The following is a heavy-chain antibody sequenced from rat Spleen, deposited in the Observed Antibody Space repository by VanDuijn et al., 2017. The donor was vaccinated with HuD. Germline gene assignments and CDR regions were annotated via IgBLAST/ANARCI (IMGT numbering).Heavy chain of an antibody. CDR1: GFTFSNYD. CDR2: ISYDGTTT. D-gene: IGHD1-5*01. Sequence: EVQLVESGGGLVQPGRSMKLSCAASGFTFSNYDMAWVRQAPTKGLEWVASISYDGTTTYYRDFVKGRFTISRDNAKSTLYLQMDSLRSEDTATYYCARQGYRYNYDSWYFDFWGPGTMVTVSS. CDR3: ARQGYRYNYDSWYFDF. J-gene: IGHJ1*01. V-gene: IGHV5-25*01.